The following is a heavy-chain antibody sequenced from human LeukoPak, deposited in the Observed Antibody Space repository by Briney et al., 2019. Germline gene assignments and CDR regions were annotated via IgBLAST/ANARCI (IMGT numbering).Heavy chain of an antibody. J-gene: IGHJ4*02. CDR3: ARDRAYDILTGYSPYYFDY. CDR1: GFTFSSYG. V-gene: IGHV3-30*03. Sequence: PGRSLRLSCAASGFTFSSYGMHWVRQAPGKGLEWVAVISYDGSNKYYADSVKGRFTISRDNSKNTLYLQMNSLRAEDTAVYYCARDRAYDILTGYSPYYFDYWGQGTLVTVSS. D-gene: IGHD3-9*01. CDR2: ISYDGSNK.